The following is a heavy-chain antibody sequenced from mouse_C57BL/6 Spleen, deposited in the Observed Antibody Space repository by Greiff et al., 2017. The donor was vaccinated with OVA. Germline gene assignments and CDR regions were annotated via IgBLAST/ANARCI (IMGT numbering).Heavy chain of an antibody. V-gene: IGHV1-82*01. CDR1: GYAFSSSW. Sequence: VQLQESGPELVKPGASVKISCKASGYAFSSSWMNWVKQRPGKGLEWIGLIYTGDGDTKYNGKFKGKATLTADKSSSTAYLQLSSLKSEDSAVYFCAADYYGSSFFAYWGQGTLVTVSA. CDR2: IYTGDGDT. D-gene: IGHD1-1*01. J-gene: IGHJ3*01. CDR3: AADYYGSSFFAY.